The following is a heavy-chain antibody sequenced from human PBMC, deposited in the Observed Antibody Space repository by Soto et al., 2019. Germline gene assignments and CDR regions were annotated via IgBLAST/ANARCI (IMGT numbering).Heavy chain of an antibody. J-gene: IGHJ4*02. CDR2: ISSSGGTI. Sequence: GGSLRLSCGASGFTFSDDYMSWIRQAPGKGLEWVSYISSSGGTIYYADSVKGRFTISRDNAKNSLFLQMNSLRADDTAVYYCPRASSPRDPWLDYWGQGTLVTVSS. D-gene: IGHD5-18*01. CDR3: PRASSPRDPWLDY. CDR1: GFTFSDDY. V-gene: IGHV3-11*01.